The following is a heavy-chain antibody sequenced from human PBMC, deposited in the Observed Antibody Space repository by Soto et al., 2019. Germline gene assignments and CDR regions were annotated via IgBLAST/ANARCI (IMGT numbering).Heavy chain of an antibody. CDR3: AKDDDYSKRPYYYYMDV. J-gene: IGHJ6*03. D-gene: IGHD4-4*01. Sequence: GGSLRLSCAASGFTFSSYAMSWVRQAPGKGLEWVSAISGSGGSTYYADSVKGRFTISRDNSKNTLYLQMNSLRAEDTAVYYCAKDDDYSKRPYYYYMDVWGKGTTVTVSS. CDR2: ISGSGGST. CDR1: GFTFSSYA. V-gene: IGHV3-23*01.